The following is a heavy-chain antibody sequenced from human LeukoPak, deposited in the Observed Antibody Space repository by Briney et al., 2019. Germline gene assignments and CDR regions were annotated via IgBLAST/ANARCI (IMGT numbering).Heavy chain of an antibody. CDR2: INPNSGGT. CDR3: ARGLLDYYYDSSGPFDY. CDR1: GYTFTGYY. Sequence: ASVKVSCKASGYTFTGYYIHWVRQAPGQGLEWMGWINPNSGGTNYAQKFQGRVTMTRDTSISTAYMELSRLRSDDTAVYYCARGLLDYYYDSSGPFDYWGQGTLVTVSS. D-gene: IGHD3-22*01. V-gene: IGHV1-2*02. J-gene: IGHJ4*02.